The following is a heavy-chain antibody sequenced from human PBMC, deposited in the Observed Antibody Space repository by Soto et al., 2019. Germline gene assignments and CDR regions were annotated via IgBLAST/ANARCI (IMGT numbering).Heavy chain of an antibody. J-gene: IGHJ4*02. V-gene: IGHV4-39*01. CDR2: IYYSGST. Sequence: SETLSLTCTVSGGSISSYYWGWIRQPPGKGLEWIGSIYYSGSTYYNPSLKSRVTISVDTSKNQFSLKLSSVTAADTAVYYCANSVTYYDFWSGYWGFDYWGQGTLVTVSS. CDR3: ANSVTYYDFWSGYWGFDY. CDR1: GGSISSYY. D-gene: IGHD3-3*01.